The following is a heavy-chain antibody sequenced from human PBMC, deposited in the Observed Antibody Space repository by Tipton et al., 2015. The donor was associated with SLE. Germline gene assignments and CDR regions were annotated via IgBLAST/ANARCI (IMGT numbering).Heavy chain of an antibody. Sequence: SLRLSCAASGFTFSSYWMHWVRQAPGKGLEWVANIKQDGSEKYYVDSVKGRFTISRDNSKNTLYLQMNSPRAEDTAVYYCARDQPGAAAAVDAFDIWGQGTMVTVSS. J-gene: IGHJ3*02. CDR3: ARDQPGAAAAVDAFDI. CDR2: IKQDGSEK. D-gene: IGHD6-13*01. V-gene: IGHV3-7*01. CDR1: GFTFSSYW.